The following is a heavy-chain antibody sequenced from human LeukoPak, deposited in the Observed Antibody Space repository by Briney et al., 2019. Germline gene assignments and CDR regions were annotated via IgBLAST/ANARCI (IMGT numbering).Heavy chain of an antibody. J-gene: IGHJ5*02. CDR3: AKDQIIVVVPAAKVRFDP. Sequence: GGSLRLSCAASGFTFSSYAMSWVRQAPGKGLEWVSASSGSGGSTYYADSVKGRFTISRDNSKNTLYLQMNSLRAEDTAVYYCAKDQIIVVVPAAKVRFDPWGQGTLVTVSS. V-gene: IGHV3-23*01. D-gene: IGHD2-2*01. CDR2: SSGSGGST. CDR1: GFTFSSYA.